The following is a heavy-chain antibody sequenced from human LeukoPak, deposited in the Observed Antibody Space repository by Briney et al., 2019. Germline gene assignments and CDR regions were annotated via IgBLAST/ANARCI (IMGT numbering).Heavy chain of an antibody. V-gene: IGHV1-46*01. CDR3: ATPLAVVYGMDV. D-gene: IGHD2-15*01. CDR1: GYTFTSYY. Sequence: ASVKVSCKASGYTFTSYYMHWVRQAPGQGLEWMGIINPSGGSTSYAQKFQGRVTMTRDTSTSTVYMELSSLRSEDTAVYYCATPLAVVYGMDVWGQGTTVTVSS. J-gene: IGHJ6*02. CDR2: INPSGGST.